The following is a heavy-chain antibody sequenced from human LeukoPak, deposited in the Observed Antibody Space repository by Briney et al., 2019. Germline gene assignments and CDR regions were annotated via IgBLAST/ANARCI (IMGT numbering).Heavy chain of an antibody. CDR3: AKSRAMITGHDAFDI. Sequence: GGSLRLSCAASGFTFRSYAMTWVRQAPGKGLEWVSAISGSGGNTYYADSVKGRFTISRDNSTNTLYLQMNSLRAEDTAVYYCAKSRAMITGHDAFDIWGQGTMVTVSS. J-gene: IGHJ3*02. V-gene: IGHV3-23*01. D-gene: IGHD3-22*01. CDR2: ISGSGGNT. CDR1: GFTFRSYA.